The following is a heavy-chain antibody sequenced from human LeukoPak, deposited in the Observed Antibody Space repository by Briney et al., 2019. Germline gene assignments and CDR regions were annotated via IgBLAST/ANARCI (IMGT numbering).Heavy chain of an antibody. Sequence: SVKVSCKASGGTFSSYAISWVRQAPGQGLEWMGGIIPIFGTANYAQKFQGRVTITADESTSTAYMELSSLRSEDTAVYYCARGMGSLVGATRAAFDIWGQGTMVTVSS. CDR3: ARGMGSLVGATRAAFDI. CDR1: GGTFSSYA. V-gene: IGHV1-69*13. J-gene: IGHJ3*02. D-gene: IGHD1-26*01. CDR2: IIPIFGTA.